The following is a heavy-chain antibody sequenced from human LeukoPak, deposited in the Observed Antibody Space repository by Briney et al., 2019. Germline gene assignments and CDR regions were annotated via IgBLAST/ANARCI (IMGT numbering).Heavy chain of an antibody. Sequence: PGSSLRLSCAASGFTFSRNVMHWVRQAPGKGLEWVALISYDGNNKFYADSVKGRSTISRDNSRNTLYLQMNSLRGEDAAVYSCARGGIPTGPYYYFYYMDVWVKGTAATVSS. CDR1: GFTFSRNV. V-gene: IGHV3-30*01. J-gene: IGHJ6*03. CDR3: ARGGIPTGPYYYFYYMDV. CDR2: ISYDGNNK. D-gene: IGHD3-10*01.